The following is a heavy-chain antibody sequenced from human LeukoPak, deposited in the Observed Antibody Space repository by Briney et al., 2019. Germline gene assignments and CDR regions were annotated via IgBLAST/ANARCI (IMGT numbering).Heavy chain of an antibody. CDR1: GYIFTHYW. J-gene: IGHJ3*02. CDR3: ARQGGDYVGIDAFDI. D-gene: IGHD4-17*01. CDR2: IYPSDTDT. V-gene: IGHV5-51*01. Sequence: GESLKISCQCSGYIFTHYWIGWVRQMPGKGLEWVGIIYPSDTDTRYNPSLQGQVTISADKSISTAYLQWRSLKASDTAMYYCARQGGDYVGIDAFDIWGQGTMVTVSS.